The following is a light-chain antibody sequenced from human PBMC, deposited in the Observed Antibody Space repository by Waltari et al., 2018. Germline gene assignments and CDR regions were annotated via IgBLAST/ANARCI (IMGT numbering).Light chain of an antibody. J-gene: IGLJ3*02. V-gene: IGLV2-14*01. CDR1: SSDVGAYNF. CDR3: SSYTSSSTLWV. Sequence: QSALTQPASVSGSPGQSITISCTGTSSDVGAYNFVSWYQQHPGKAPKLMIYDVSKRPSGVSNRFSGSKSGNTASLTISGRQAEDEADYYCSSYTSSSTLWVFGGGTKLTIL. CDR2: DVS.